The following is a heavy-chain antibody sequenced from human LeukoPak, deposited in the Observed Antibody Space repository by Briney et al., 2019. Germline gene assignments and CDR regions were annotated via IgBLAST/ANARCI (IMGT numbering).Heavy chain of an antibody. CDR2: TYYSSKWYS. V-gene: IGHV6-1*01. D-gene: IGHD1-14*01. J-gene: IGHJ5*02. CDR3: ARGPGRLDP. Sequence: SQTLSLTCAISGDSVSNNGATWNWVRQSPSRGLEWLGRTYYSSKWYSHYAVSVKSRITINPDTSKNQFSLQLNSVTPEDTAVYYCARGPGRLDPWGQGTLVTVSS. CDR1: GDSVSNNGAT.